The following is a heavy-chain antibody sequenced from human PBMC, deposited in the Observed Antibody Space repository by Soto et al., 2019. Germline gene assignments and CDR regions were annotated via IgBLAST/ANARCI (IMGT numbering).Heavy chain of an antibody. V-gene: IGHV1-18*01. CDR3: ARYSYGPPDY. CDR2: ISAYNGNT. J-gene: IGHJ4*02. CDR1: GYSFTNYP. D-gene: IGHD5-18*01. Sequence: ASVKVSCKASGYSFTNYPIAWVRQAPGQGLEWMGWISAYNGNTNYAQKLQGRVTMTTDTSTSTAYMELSSLRSEDTAVYYCARYSYGPPDYWGQGTLVT.